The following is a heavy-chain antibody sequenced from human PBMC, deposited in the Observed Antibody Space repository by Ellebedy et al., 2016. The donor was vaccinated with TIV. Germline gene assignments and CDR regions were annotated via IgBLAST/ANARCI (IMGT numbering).Heavy chain of an antibody. D-gene: IGHD4-17*01. CDR1: GFSFRSYW. J-gene: IGHJ5*02. CDR3: ARRGSYGDYAVQINSWFDT. V-gene: IGHV3-7*01. CDR2: IYQDGGVQ. Sequence: GGSLRLSCAASGFSFRSYWMSWVRQAPGKGLEWVANIYQDGGVQYYVDSVKGRFTISRDNADNSMFLQMNSLRAEDTAVYYGARRGSYGDYAVQINSWFDTWGRGTLVAVSS.